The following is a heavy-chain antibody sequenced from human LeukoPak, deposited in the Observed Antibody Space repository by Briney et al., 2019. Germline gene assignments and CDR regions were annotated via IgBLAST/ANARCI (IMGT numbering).Heavy chain of an antibody. Sequence: GGSLRLSCAASGFTFSSHSMNWVRQAPGKGLEWVSSISSSSSYIYYADSVKGRFTISRDNAKNSLYLQMNSLRAEDTAVYYCARGSVGAYDFWSGYYDYWGQGTLVTVSS. CDR1: GFTFSSHS. CDR2: ISSSSSYI. V-gene: IGHV3-21*01. D-gene: IGHD3-3*01. J-gene: IGHJ4*02. CDR3: ARGSVGAYDFWSGYYDY.